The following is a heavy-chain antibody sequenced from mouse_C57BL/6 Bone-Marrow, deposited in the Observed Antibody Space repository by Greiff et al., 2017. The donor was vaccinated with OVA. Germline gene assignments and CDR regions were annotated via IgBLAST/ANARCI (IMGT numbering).Heavy chain of an antibody. CDR2: ISDGGSYT. Sequence: EVKLVESGGGLVKPGGSLKLSCAASGFTFSSYAMSWVRQTPEKRLEWVATISDGGSYTYYPDNVKGRFTISRDKAKNNLYLQMSHLKSEDTAMYYCARGLPAWFAYWGQGTLVTVSA. J-gene: IGHJ3*01. CDR3: ARGLPAWFAY. V-gene: IGHV5-4*03. D-gene: IGHD5-5*01. CDR1: GFTFSSYA.